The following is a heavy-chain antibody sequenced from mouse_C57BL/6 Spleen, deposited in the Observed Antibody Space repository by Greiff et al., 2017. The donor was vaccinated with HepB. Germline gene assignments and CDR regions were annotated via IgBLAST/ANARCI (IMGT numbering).Heavy chain of an antibody. V-gene: IGHV6-3*01. CDR2: IRLKSDNYST. CDR3: TAIYYYGSSSYWYFDV. J-gene: IGHJ1*03. CDR1: GFTFSNYW. D-gene: IGHD1-1*01. Sequence: EVKLMESGGGLVQPGGSMKLSCVASGFTFSNYWMNWVRQSPEKGLEWVAQIRLKSDNYSTHYAESVKGRFTISRDDSKRSFYLQMNNLRAEDTGIYYCTAIYYYGSSSYWYFDVWGTGTTVTVSS.